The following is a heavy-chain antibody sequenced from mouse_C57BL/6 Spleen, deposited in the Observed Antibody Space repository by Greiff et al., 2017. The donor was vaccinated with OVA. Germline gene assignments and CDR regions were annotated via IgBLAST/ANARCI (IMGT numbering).Heavy chain of an antibody. Sequence: VKLVESGAALARPGASVTLSCKASGYTFTSYGIRWVKQRTGPGLEWIGEISPRRGNTYYNEKFKGKATLTADQYSRTAHMALRSLRSEDAAVYFCARRQVGYYGSSSPYYFDYWGQGTTLTVSA. CDR2: ISPRRGNT. J-gene: IGHJ2*01. D-gene: IGHD1-1*01. CDR3: ARRQVGYYGSSSPYYFDY. CDR1: GYTFTSYG. V-gene: IGHV1-81*01.